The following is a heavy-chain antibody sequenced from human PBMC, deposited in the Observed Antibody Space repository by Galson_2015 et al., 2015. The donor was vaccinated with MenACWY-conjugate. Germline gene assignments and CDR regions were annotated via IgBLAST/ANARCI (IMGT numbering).Heavy chain of an antibody. D-gene: IGHD3-9*01. CDR3: ARAAISNYYYYGMDV. Sequence: SLRLSCAASGFTFSDYYMSWIRQAPGKGLEWVSYISSSSSYTNYADSVKGRLTISRDNAKNSLYLQMNSLRAEDTAVYYCARAAISNYYYYGMDVWGQGTTVTVSS. CDR1: GFTFSDYY. V-gene: IGHV3-11*05. CDR2: ISSSSSYT. J-gene: IGHJ6*02.